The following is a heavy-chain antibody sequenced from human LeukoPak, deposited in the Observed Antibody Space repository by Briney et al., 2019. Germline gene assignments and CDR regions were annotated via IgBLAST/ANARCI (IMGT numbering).Heavy chain of an antibody. CDR2: ISSSSTTI. D-gene: IGHD5-12*01. V-gene: IGHV3-48*01. Sequence: GGSLRLSCAASGFTFSSYTMSWVRQAPGKGLEWVSYISSSSTTIYYADSVKGRFTISRDNAKNSLYPQMNSLSAEDTAVYYCASGAEGYVFDPWGQGTLVTVSS. J-gene: IGHJ5*02. CDR3: ASGAEGYVFDP. CDR1: GFTFSSYT.